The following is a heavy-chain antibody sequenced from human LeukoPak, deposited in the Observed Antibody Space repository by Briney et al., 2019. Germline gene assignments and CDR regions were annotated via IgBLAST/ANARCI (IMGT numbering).Heavy chain of an antibody. Sequence: SVKVSCKASGYTFTSYAISWVRQAPGQGLEWMGGIIPVFGTANYAQKFQGRVTITTDESTSTAYMELSSLRSEDTAVYYCARGRGASRTFDYWGQGTLVTVSS. CDR3: ARGRGASRTFDY. D-gene: IGHD1-14*01. V-gene: IGHV1-69*05. CDR2: IIPVFGTA. J-gene: IGHJ4*02. CDR1: GYTFTSYA.